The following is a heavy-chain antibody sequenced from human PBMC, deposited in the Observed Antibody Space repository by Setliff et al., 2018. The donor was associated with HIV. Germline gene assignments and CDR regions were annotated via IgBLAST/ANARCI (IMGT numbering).Heavy chain of an antibody. J-gene: IGHJ5*02. CDR1: GFTFNTCY. D-gene: IGHD2-2*01. CDR2: INGDGSTT. V-gene: IGHV3-74*01. CDR3: ARGLGGYCSSVSCYEADH. Sequence: PGGSLRLSCAAFGFTFNTCYMHWVRQVPGKGLVWVSRINGDGSTTDYADSVKGRFTISRDNAKNTVFLQMRHLRAEDTALYYCARGLGGYCSSVSCYEADHWGQGTLVTVSS.